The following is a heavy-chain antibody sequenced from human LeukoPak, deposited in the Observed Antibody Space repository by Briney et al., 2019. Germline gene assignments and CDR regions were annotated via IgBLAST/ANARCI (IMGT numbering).Heavy chain of an antibody. J-gene: IGHJ3*02. D-gene: IGHD3-3*01. CDR1: GGSISSGNYY. Sequence: SQTLSLTCTVSGGSISSGNYYWSWTRQPAGKGLEWIGHIYTSGSTNYNPSLKSRVTISVDTSKNQFSLKLSSVTAADTAVYYCARRSDFWSGHNAFDIWGQGTMVTVSS. CDR2: IYTSGST. CDR3: ARRSDFWSGHNAFDI. V-gene: IGHV4-61*09.